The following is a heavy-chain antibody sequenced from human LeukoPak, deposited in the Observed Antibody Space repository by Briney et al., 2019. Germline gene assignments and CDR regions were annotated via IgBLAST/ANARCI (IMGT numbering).Heavy chain of an antibody. D-gene: IGHD5-18*01. CDR2: ISSRSSTI. CDR1: GFTFSDYN. Sequence: PGGSLRLSCTASGFTFSDYNMNWVRQAPGKGLEWISYISSRSSTIYYADSAKGRFTISGDNAQNSLHLQMNSLRDEDTAVYYCARDVDTGLVTPPLDYWGQGTLVTVSS. V-gene: IGHV3-48*02. J-gene: IGHJ4*02. CDR3: ARDVDTGLVTPPLDY.